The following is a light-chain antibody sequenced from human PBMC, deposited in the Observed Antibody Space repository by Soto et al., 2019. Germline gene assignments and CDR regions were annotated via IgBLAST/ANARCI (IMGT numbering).Light chain of an antibody. CDR2: HAS. V-gene: IGKV1-5*01. J-gene: IGKJ1*01. CDR3: QHYNSYPWT. CDR1: LTINNW. Sequence: DLQMTQSPSTLSASIGDRVTITCRASLTINNWLAWYQQKPGKAPNLLIYHASNLETGVPSRFSGSAFGTEITLTISSLQPHDFVTYYCQHYNSYPWTFGQGTKVQIK.